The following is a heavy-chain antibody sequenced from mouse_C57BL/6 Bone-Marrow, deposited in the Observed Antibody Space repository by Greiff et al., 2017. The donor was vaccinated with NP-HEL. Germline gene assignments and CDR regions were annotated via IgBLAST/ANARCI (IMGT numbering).Heavy chain of an antibody. CDR1: GYAFTNYL. J-gene: IGHJ3*01. D-gene: IGHD2-4*01. V-gene: IGHV1-54*01. Sequence: VQLQQSGAELVRPGTSVPVSCKASGYAFTNYLLAWVKQRPGQGLEWIGVINPGSGGTNYNEKFKGKATLTADKSSSTAYMQLSSLTSEDSAVYFCARGGIYYDYAWFAYWGQGTLVTVSA. CDR2: INPGSGGT. CDR3: ARGGIYYDYAWFAY.